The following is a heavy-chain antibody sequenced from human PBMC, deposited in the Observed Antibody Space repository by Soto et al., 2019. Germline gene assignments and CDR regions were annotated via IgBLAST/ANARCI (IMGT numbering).Heavy chain of an antibody. Sequence: PSETLSLTCPVSGASISSGDSFWSWIRQPPGKGLEWIAYIYSSGSTYYNPSLKSRVTISVDTSKNQFSLKLSSVTAADTAVYYCASLTEVIAAAGTVYYYGMDVWGQGTTVTVSS. V-gene: IGHV4-30-4*01. D-gene: IGHD6-13*01. J-gene: IGHJ6*02. CDR2: IYSSGST. CDR3: ASLTEVIAAAGTVYYYGMDV. CDR1: GASISSGDSF.